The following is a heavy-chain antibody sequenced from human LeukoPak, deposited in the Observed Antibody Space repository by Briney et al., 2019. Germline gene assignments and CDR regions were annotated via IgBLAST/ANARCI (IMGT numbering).Heavy chain of an antibody. CDR1: GYTFTSYY. CDR3: ASTSTMASDALDI. Sequence: ASVNVSCTASGYTFTSYYIHWVRQAPGHGLERTGIINPSGGSTTYAQNFQGRVTMTRDTSTSTVYMELTSLRSEDTAVYYCASTSTMASDALDIWGQGTMVTVSS. V-gene: IGHV1-46*01. CDR2: INPSGGST. J-gene: IGHJ3*02. D-gene: IGHD3-10*01.